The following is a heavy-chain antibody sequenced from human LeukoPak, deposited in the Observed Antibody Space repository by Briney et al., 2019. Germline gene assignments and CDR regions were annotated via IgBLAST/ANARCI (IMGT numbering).Heavy chain of an antibody. CDR2: INHSGST. Sequence: PSETLSLTCAVYGVSFSGYYWSWIRQPPGKGLEWIGEINHSGSTNYNPSLKSRVTISVDTSKNQFSLKLSSVTAADTAVYYCARVGYSSGWYEDDYWGQGTLVTVSS. D-gene: IGHD6-19*01. CDR1: GVSFSGYY. CDR3: ARVGYSSGWYEDDY. V-gene: IGHV4-34*01. J-gene: IGHJ4*02.